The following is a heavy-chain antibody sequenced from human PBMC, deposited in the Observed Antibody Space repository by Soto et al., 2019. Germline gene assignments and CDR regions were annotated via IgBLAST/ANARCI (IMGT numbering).Heavy chain of an antibody. Sequence: EVQLVESGGGLVKPGGSLRLSCAASGFTFSSYSMNWVRQAPGKGLEWVSSISSSSSYIYYADSVKGRFTISSDNAKNSLYLQMNSLRAEDTAVYYCAREGRYCSGGSCYPTGWFDPWGQGTLVTVSS. CDR3: AREGRYCSGGSCYPTGWFDP. CDR2: ISSSSSYI. V-gene: IGHV3-21*01. CDR1: GFTFSSYS. J-gene: IGHJ5*02. D-gene: IGHD2-15*01.